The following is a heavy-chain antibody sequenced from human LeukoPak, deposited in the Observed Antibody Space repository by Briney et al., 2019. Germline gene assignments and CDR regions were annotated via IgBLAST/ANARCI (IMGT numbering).Heavy chain of an antibody. D-gene: IGHD3-10*01. CDR3: ARESDEWFEEY. J-gene: IGHJ4*02. CDR1: RGSLSSSN. CDR2: IYTSGST. Sequence: SETLSLTRIDSRGSLSSSNWCSVRQPPREGLEWIGRIYTSGSTNNNPSHKSRVTMSVDTSKNQYSLKLSSVTAADTAVYYCARESDEWFEEYWGQGTLVTVSS. V-gene: IGHV4-4*07.